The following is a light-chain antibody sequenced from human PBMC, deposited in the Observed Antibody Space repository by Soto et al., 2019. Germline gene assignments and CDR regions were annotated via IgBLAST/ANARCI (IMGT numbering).Light chain of an antibody. CDR2: EVS. J-gene: IGLJ1*01. CDR3: SLYTSSSTFV. V-gene: IGLV2-18*01. CDR1: DVGSYRR. Sequence: SALTQPPSVSGSPGQSVTISFTGDVGSYRRVSWYQQPPGTAPKLMIYEVSNRPSGVPDRFSGSKSGNTASLTISGLQAEDEGDYYCSLYTSSSTFVFGTGTKVTVL.